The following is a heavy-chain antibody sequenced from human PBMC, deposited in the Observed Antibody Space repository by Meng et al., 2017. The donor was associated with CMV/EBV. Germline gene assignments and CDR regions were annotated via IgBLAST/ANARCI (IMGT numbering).Heavy chain of an antibody. D-gene: IGHD6-6*01. CDR1: GGTFSSYA. Sequence: SVKVSCKASGGTFSSYAISWVRQAPGQGLEWMGGIIPIFGTANYARKFQGRVTITTDESTSTAYMELSSLRSEDTAVYYCASLVAARPWDYYYYGMDVWGQGTTVTVSS. J-gene: IGHJ6*02. V-gene: IGHV1-69*05. CDR3: ASLVAARPWDYYYYGMDV. CDR2: IIPIFGTA.